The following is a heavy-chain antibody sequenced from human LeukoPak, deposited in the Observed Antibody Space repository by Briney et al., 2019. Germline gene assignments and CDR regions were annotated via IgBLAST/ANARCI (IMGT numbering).Heavy chain of an antibody. CDR1: GGTFSSYA. CDR3: ARGFFRITIFGVVMGDAFDI. D-gene: IGHD3-3*01. Sequence: ASVKVSCKASGGTFSSYAISWVRQAPGQGLEWMGGIIPIFGTANYAQKFQGGVTITTDESTSTAYMELSSLRSEDTAVYYCARGFFRITIFGVVMGDAFDIWGQGTMVTVSS. J-gene: IGHJ3*02. CDR2: IIPIFGTA. V-gene: IGHV1-69*05.